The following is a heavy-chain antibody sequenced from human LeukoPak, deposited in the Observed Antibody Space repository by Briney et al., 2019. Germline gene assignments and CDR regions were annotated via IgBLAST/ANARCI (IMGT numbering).Heavy chain of an antibody. CDR2: ISAYNGNT. J-gene: IGHJ4*02. D-gene: IGHD6-13*01. Sequence: ASVKVSCKASGYTFTSYGIIWVRQAPGQGLDWMGWISAYNGNTNYAQQLQGRVTMTTDTPTSTAYMELRSLRSDDTAVYYCATDIAAAGPNAFDYWGQGTLVTVSS. CDR3: ATDIAAAGPNAFDY. CDR1: GYTFTSYG. V-gene: IGHV1-18*01.